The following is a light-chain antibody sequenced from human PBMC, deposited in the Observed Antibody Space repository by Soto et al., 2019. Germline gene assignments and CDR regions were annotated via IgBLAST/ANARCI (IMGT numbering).Light chain of an antibody. J-gene: IGKJ1*01. Sequence: EIVWTQSPGTLSLSPGERAAISCRARQSVSSNYLAWCQQIPGHAPRLLIYAASSRATGIPDRFSGSVSGTDFTLTISRLEPEDFAVYYCQQYGNSPWTFGQGTKVEI. CDR3: QQYGNSPWT. CDR1: QSVSSNY. CDR2: AAS. V-gene: IGKV3-20*01.